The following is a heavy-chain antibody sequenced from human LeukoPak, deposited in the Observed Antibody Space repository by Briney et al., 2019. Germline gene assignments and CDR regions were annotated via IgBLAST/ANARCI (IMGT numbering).Heavy chain of an antibody. J-gene: IGHJ4*02. V-gene: IGHV1-18*01. CDR3: ARSSLYSSSSSFDY. CDR1: GYTFTSYG. Sequence: GASVTVSCKASGYTFTSYGTSWVRQAPGQGLEGMGWISAYNGNTNYAQKLQGRVTMTTGTSTNTAYMELRSLRSDDTAVYYCARSSLYSSSSSFDYWGQGTLVTVSS. CDR2: ISAYNGNT. D-gene: IGHD6-6*01.